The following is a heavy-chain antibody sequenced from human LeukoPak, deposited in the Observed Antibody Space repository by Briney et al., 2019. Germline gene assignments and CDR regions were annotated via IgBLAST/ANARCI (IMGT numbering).Heavy chain of an antibody. J-gene: IGHJ4*02. V-gene: IGHV4-59*12. D-gene: IGHD3-22*01. CDR2: IHYSGST. Sequence: SETLSLTCAVSGGSISSYYWSWIRQPPGKGLEWIGCIHYSGSTNYNPSLKSRVAISVGTSKNQSYLKLSTVTAADTAVYYCARVRDRSSYFYDLDYWGQGTLVTVSS. CDR1: GGSISSYY. CDR3: ARVRDRSSYFYDLDY.